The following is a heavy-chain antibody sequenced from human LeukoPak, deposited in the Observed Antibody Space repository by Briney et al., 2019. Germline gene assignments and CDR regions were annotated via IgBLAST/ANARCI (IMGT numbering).Heavy chain of an antibody. J-gene: IGHJ4*02. CDR3: ARGGGYNSLDY. V-gene: IGHV4-39*07. CDR1: GVSISSSNSY. Sequence: MASETLSLTCTVSGVSISSSNSYWGWIRQPPGKGLEWIGSIYHSGSTYYNPSLKSRVTISVDTSKNQFSLKLSSVTAADTAVYYCARGGGYNSLDYWGQGTLVTVSS. CDR2: IYHSGST. D-gene: IGHD5-24*01.